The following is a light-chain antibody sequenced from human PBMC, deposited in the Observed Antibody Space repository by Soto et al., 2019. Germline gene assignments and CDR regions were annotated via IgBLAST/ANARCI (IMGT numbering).Light chain of an antibody. CDR3: QPRSNWIT. CDR1: QSVSRY. Sequence: EIVWTQSPGTLSLSPGARATLSCRASQSVSRYLAWYQQKPGQAPRLLIYDASYRATGIPARFSVIGSGTDFILTLRSLEPEDFAIDDCQPRSNWITVCPLTRLEIK. CDR2: DAS. J-gene: IGKJ5*01. V-gene: IGKV3-11*01.